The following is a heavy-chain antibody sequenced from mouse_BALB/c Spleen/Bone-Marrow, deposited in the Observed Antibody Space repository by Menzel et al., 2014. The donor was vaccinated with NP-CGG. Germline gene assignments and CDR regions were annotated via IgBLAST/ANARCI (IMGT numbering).Heavy chain of an antibody. CDR2: IYPGDGDT. J-gene: IGHJ2*01. CDR3: AFGNYDFDY. CDR1: GYAFSSYW. V-gene: IGHV1-80*01. D-gene: IGHD2-1*01. Sequence: VMLVESGAELVRPGSSVKISCKASGYAFSSYWMNWVKQRPGQGLEWIGRIYPGDGDTNYSGKFKGKATLTADESSSTAYMQLSSLTSEDSAVYFCAFGNYDFDYWGQGTTLTVSS.